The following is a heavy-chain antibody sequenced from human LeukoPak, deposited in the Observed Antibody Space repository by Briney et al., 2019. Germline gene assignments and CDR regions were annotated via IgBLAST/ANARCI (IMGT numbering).Heavy chain of an antibody. Sequence: GGSLRLSCAASGFIFSSYAMSWVRQAPGRGLEWVSSILGSGGGDTTYYEDSVKGRFTISRDNSKNTLYLEMNSLRVEDTATYYCAKKEGRRVSGVFDMWGQGTMVTVSS. V-gene: IGHV3-23*01. D-gene: IGHD3-10*01. CDR1: GFIFSSYA. CDR3: AKKEGRRVSGVFDM. CDR2: ILGSGGGDTT. J-gene: IGHJ3*02.